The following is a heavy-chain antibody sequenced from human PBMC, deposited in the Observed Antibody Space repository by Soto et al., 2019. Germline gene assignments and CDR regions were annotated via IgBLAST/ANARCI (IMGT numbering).Heavy chain of an antibody. CDR3: ARSVEGIEGTFDY. D-gene: IGHD1-7*01. J-gene: IGHJ4*02. CDR2: INPNSGGT. CDR1: GYTFTGYY. V-gene: IGHV1-2*04. Sequence: QVQLVQSGAEVKKPGASVKVSCKASGYTFTGYYMHWVRQAPGQGLEWMGWINPNSGGTNYAQKFQGWVSMTRDTSISTAYMELSRLRSDDTAVYYCARSVEGIEGTFDYWGQGTLVTVSS.